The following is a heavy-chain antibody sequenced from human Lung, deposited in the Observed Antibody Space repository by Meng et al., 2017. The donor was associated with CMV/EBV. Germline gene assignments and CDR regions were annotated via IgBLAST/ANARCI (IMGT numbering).Heavy chain of an antibody. Sequence: SXRLXCAGSGFNFGNYAMHWVRQAPGKGLEWVSSISWNSGNMGYADSVEGRFTISRDNAKKSVYLQMNSLRPEDTALYYCAKGPGYQAAKFYFDYWGQGTXVTCSS. CDR2: ISWNSGNM. CDR3: AKGPGYQAAKFYFDY. D-gene: IGHD6-25*01. J-gene: IGHJ4*02. V-gene: IGHV3-9*01. CDR1: GFNFGNYA.